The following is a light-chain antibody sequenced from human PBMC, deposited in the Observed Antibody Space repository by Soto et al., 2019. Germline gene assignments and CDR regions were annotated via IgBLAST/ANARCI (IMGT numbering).Light chain of an antibody. Sequence: QSALTQPASVSGSPGQSIAISCTGTSSDVGAYDYVSWYQQHPDKAPKLLIYDVSNRPSGVSDRFSGSKSDNTASLTISGLQAEDEADYYCSSHTSSNTRVFGTGTKLTVL. CDR2: DVS. J-gene: IGLJ1*01. V-gene: IGLV2-14*01. CDR3: SSHTSSNTRV. CDR1: SSDVGAYDY.